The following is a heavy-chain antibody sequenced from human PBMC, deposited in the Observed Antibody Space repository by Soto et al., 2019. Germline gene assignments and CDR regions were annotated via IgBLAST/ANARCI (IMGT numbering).Heavy chain of an antibody. Sequence: TGGSLRLSCSASGFTFSSYAMSWVRPAPGKGLEWVSAISGSGGSTYYADSVKGRFTISRDNSKNTLYLQMNSLRAEDTAVYYCAKCDNFGVVIISGMDVLGQGNTVTV. J-gene: IGHJ6*02. CDR1: GFTFSSYA. V-gene: IGHV3-23*01. D-gene: IGHD3-3*01. CDR3: AKCDNFGVVIISGMDV. CDR2: ISGSGGST.